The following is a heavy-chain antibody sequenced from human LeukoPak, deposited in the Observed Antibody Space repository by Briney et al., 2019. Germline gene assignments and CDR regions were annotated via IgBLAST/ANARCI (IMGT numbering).Heavy chain of an antibody. CDR1: GGTFSSYT. V-gene: IGHV1-69*13. CDR2: IIPIFGTA. D-gene: IGHD3-3*01. J-gene: IGHJ4*02. CDR3: ARPQYYDFWSGYCPFDY. Sequence: GASVKVSCKSSGGTFSSYTISWVRQAPGQGLEWMGRIIPIFGTANYAQKFQGRVTITADESTSTAYMELSSLRSEDTAVYYCARPQYYDFWSGYCPFDYWGQGTLVTVSS.